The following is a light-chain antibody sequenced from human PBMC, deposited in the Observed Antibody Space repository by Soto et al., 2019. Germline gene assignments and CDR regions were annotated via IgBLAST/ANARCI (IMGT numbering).Light chain of an antibody. Sequence: QSVLPQPPSASGTPGPRVTISCSGSSSNIGSNTVNWYQQLPGTAPKLLIYSNNQRPSGVPDRCSGSKSGTSASLAISGLQSEDEADYYCAAWDDSLNGPVFGGGTKLTVL. CDR3: AAWDDSLNGPV. CDR2: SNN. CDR1: SSNIGSNT. V-gene: IGLV1-44*01. J-gene: IGLJ2*01.